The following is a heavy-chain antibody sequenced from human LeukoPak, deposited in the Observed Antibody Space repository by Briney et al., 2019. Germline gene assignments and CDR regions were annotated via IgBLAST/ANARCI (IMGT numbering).Heavy chain of an antibody. CDR2: TLPIVGTA. D-gene: IGHD2-21*02. V-gene: IGHV1-69*05. Sequence: GSLVKVSCNPFGGTFARYAIRCVRPSPALCLKGRGGTLPIVGTAYYARKLQGRGAITTDESPSTAYMELSSLRSEDTALYYCASAQTPIAYCGGDCSHNLDYWGQGTLVTVSS. CDR1: GGTFARYA. J-gene: IGHJ4*02. CDR3: ASAQTPIAYCGGDCSHNLDY.